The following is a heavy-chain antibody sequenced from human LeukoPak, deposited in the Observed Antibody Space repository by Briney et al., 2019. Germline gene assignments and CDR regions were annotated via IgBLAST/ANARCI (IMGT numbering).Heavy chain of an antibody. CDR3: GRVGVTTVTNFYY. Sequence: PSETLSLTCTVSGGSISSSSYYWGCLRQPPGKGLEWIGSIYYSGSTYYNPSLKSRVTISVATSKNQFTLKLSSVAAEDTAVYYCGRVGVTTVTNFYYWGQGTLVTVSS. CDR2: IYYSGST. D-gene: IGHD4-17*01. CDR1: GGSISSSSYY. V-gene: IGHV4-39*01. J-gene: IGHJ4*02.